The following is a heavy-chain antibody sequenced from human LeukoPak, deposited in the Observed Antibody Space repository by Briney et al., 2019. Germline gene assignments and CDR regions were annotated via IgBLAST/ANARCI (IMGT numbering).Heavy chain of an antibody. V-gene: IGHV5-51*01. CDR2: FYPGDSDT. CDR1: GYRFSDYW. J-gene: IGHJ5*02. Sequence: PGESLKISCQGSGYRFSDYWIGWVRQLPGTGLDWMGIFYPGDSDTTNSPSFQGQGSMSADKSICTAYLQWSSQKATATAIDDCARLRTPGPTKRDWFDPWGQGTLVTVSS. D-gene: IGHD1-14*01. CDR3: ARLRTPGPTKRDWFDP.